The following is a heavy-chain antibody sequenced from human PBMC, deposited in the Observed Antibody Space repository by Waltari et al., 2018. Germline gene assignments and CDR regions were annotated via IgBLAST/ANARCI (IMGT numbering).Heavy chain of an antibody. CDR2: IDWDDDK. D-gene: IGHD2-21*01. J-gene: IGHJ4*02. Sequence: QVTLRESGPALGKPTQTLTLPCTFSGFSPPTIGMFVSWIRQPPGKALEWLALIDWDDDKYYNTSLKTRLTISKDTSKNQVVLTMTDMDPVDTATYYCARTSVVSEGYFDYWGQGSLVTVSS. CDR1: GFSPPTIGMF. CDR3: ARTSVVSEGYFDY. V-gene: IGHV2-70*01.